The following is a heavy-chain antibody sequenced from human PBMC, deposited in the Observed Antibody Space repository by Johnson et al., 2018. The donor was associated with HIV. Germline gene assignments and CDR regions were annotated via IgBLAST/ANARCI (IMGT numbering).Heavy chain of an antibody. CDR2: ISYDGSNK. D-gene: IGHD1-26*01. CDR1: GFTFSSYA. J-gene: IGHJ3*02. V-gene: IGHV3-30-3*01. CDR3: AKDPVGATLAFDI. Sequence: QVQLVESGGGVVQPGRSLRLSCAASGFTFSSYAMHWVRQTPGKGLEWVAVISYDGSNKYYADSVKGRFTISRDNSKNTLYLQMNSLRAEDTAVYYCAKDPVGATLAFDIWCQGTMVTVSS.